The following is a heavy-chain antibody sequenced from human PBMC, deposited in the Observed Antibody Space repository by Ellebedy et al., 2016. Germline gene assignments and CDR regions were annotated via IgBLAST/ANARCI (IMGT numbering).Heavy chain of an antibody. Sequence: SETLSLXCAVSGGSISSSNWWSWVRQPPGKGLEWIGEIYHSGSTNYNPSLKSRVTISVDKSKNQFSLKLSSVTAADTAVYYCARGGWQGIAVALGWFDPWGQGTLVTVSS. CDR1: GGSISSSNW. V-gene: IGHV4-4*02. CDR3: ARGGWQGIAVALGWFDP. J-gene: IGHJ5*02. CDR2: IYHSGST. D-gene: IGHD6-19*01.